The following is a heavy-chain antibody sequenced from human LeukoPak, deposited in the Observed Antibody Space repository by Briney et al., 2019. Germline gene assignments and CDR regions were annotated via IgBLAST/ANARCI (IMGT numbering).Heavy chain of an antibody. Sequence: ASVKVSCKASGYTFTSYDVNWVRQATGQGLEWMGWMNPNSGNTGYAQKFQGRVTMTRNTSISTAYMELSSLRSDDTAVYYCASRTVNSGSLLPFDYWGQGILVTVSS. D-gene: IGHD1-26*01. CDR3: ASRTVNSGSLLPFDY. CDR1: GYTFTSYD. V-gene: IGHV1-8*01. CDR2: MNPNSGNT. J-gene: IGHJ4*02.